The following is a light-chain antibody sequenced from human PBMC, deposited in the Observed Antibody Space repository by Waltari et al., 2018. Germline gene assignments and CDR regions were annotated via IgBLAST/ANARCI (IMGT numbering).Light chain of an antibody. V-gene: IGLV1-47*01. CDR1: NSNIGSYS. CDR2: RNN. Sequence: QSVLTQPPSESGTPGQWITISCSGSNSNIGSYSVLWYRQLPGTAPKPLIYRNNERPSGVPDRFSGSKSGTSASLAISGLRSDDEADYYCAAWDDSLSGYVFGTGTKVTVL. J-gene: IGLJ1*01. CDR3: AAWDDSLSGYV.